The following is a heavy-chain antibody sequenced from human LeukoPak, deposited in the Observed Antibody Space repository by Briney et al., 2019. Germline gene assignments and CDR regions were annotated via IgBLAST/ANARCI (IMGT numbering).Heavy chain of an antibody. CDR2: IKQDGSAK. CDR1: GFTFSSYW. V-gene: IGHV3-7*01. Sequence: GGSLRLSCAASGFTFSSYWMNWVRQAPGKGLEWVANIKQDGSAKYYVDSVKGRFTISRDNAKNSLYLQMNSLRAEDTAVYYCASSGYYSDAFDIWGQGTMVTVSS. J-gene: IGHJ3*02. D-gene: IGHD3-22*01. CDR3: ASSGYYSDAFDI.